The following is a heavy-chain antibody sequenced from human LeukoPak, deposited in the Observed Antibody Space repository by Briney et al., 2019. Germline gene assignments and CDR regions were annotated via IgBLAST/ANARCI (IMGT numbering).Heavy chain of an antibody. CDR1: GFTFSSYG. V-gene: IGHV3-23*01. CDR3: AKNWMTAVVTPVLDY. D-gene: IGHD4-23*01. J-gene: IGHJ4*02. Sequence: GGPRLSCAASGFTFSSYGMSWVRQAPGKGLEWVSAISGSGGSTYYADSVKGRFTISRDKPKNTLYLQMNSLRAEDTAVYYCAKNWMTAVVTPVLDYWGQGTLVTVSS. CDR2: ISGSGGST.